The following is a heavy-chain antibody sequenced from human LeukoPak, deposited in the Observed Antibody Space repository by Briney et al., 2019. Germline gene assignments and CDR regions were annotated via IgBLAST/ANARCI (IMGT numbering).Heavy chain of an antibody. CDR1: GLTFSSYA. J-gene: IGHJ4*02. D-gene: IGHD1-26*01. V-gene: IGHV3-23*01. CDR3: ARDRGGTRSWYFDY. Sequence: GGSLRLSCAASGLTFSSYAMSCVRQAPGKGLEWVSSISSSGGNTYYADSVKGRFTISRDNSKNTLYLQMNSLRAEDTAVYYCARDRGGTRSWYFDYWGQGTLVTVSS. CDR2: ISSSGGNT.